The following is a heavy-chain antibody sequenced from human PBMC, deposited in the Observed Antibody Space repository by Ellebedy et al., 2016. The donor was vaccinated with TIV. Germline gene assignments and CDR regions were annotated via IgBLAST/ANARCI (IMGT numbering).Heavy chain of an antibody. J-gene: IGHJ6*02. V-gene: IGHV1-18*01. CDR1: GGTFSSYA. D-gene: IGHD2-2*01. CDR3: ARDNVVVPAAYYYYYGMDV. CDR2: ISAYNGNT. Sequence: ASVKVSXXASGGTFSSYAISWVRQAPGQGLEWMGWISAYNGNTNYAQKLQGRVTMTTDTSTSTAYMELRSLRSDDTAVYYCARDNVVVPAAYYYYYGMDVWGQGTTVTVSS.